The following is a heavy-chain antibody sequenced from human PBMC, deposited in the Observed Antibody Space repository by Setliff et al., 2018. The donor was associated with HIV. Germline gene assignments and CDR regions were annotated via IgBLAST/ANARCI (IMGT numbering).Heavy chain of an antibody. CDR1: GYLFTGYY. D-gene: IGHD3-10*01. CDR3: AREGSPIYYFDY. J-gene: IGHJ4*02. Sequence: AASVKVSCKASGYLFTGYYMHWVRQAPGQGLEWMGWISVNSGGTKYAQKFQGRVTMTRDTSISTAYMEVSSLRSDDTAVYYCAREGSPIYYFDYWSQGTLVTVSS. CDR2: ISVNSGGT. V-gene: IGHV1-2*02.